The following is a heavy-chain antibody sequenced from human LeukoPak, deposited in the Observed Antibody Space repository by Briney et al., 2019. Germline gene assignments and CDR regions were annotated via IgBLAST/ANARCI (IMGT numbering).Heavy chain of an antibody. CDR1: GGSISSYF. D-gene: IGHD3-10*01. V-gene: IGHV4-59*01. CDR3: ARSPGDQDAFDI. CDR2: IYYSGTT. Sequence: SETLSLTCTVSGGSISSYFWSWIRQPPGKGLEWIGYIYYSGTTNYNPSLKSRVTISVDTSKNQFSLKLSSVTAADTAVYYCARSPGDQDAFDIWGQGTTVTVSS. J-gene: IGHJ3*02.